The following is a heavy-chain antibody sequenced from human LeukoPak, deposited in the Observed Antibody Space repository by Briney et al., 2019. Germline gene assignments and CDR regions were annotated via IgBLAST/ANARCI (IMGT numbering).Heavy chain of an antibody. V-gene: IGHV6-1*01. Sequence: SQTLSLTCAISGDSVSSNSAAWNWIRQSPSRGLEWLGRTYYRSKWYNGYAVSVKSRITINPDTSKNQFSLQLNSVTPEDTAVYYCARVRVPGRDGYNASGGYFDYWGQGTLVTVSS. CDR2: TYYRSKWYN. CDR3: ARVRVPGRDGYNASGGYFDY. D-gene: IGHD5-24*01. J-gene: IGHJ4*02. CDR1: GDSVSSNSAA.